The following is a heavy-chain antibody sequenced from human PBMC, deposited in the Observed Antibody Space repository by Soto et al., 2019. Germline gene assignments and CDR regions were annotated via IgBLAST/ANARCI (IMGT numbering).Heavy chain of an antibody. CDR1: GYSISSGYY. J-gene: IGHJ4*02. CDR3: ASGDFWRQYYFDY. D-gene: IGHD3-3*01. CDR2: IYHSGST. V-gene: IGHV4-38-2*01. Sequence: SETLSLTCAASGYSISSGYYWGWIRQPPGKGLEWIGSIYHSGSTYYNPSLKSRVTISVDTSKNQFSLKLSSVTAADTAVYYCASGDFWRQYYFDYWGQGTLVTVSS.